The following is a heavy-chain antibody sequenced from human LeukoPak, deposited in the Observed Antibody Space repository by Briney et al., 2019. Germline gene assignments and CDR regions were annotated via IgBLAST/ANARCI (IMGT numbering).Heavy chain of an antibody. CDR2: MNPNSGNT. J-gene: IGHJ6*03. D-gene: IGHD6-13*01. Sequence: ASVTVSCKASGYTFTSYDINWVRQATGQGLEWMGWMNPNSGNTGYAQKFQGRVTITRNTSISTAYMELSSLRSEDTAVYYCARVSYSSSWRYYYYYMDVWGKGTTVTVSS. V-gene: IGHV1-8*03. CDR1: GYTFTSYD. CDR3: ARVSYSSSWRYYYYYMDV.